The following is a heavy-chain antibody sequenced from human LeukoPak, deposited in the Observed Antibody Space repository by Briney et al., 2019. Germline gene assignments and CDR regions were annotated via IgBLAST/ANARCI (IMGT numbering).Heavy chain of an antibody. V-gene: IGHV4-4*07. D-gene: IGHD2-8*01. CDR3: ARDEGMGRMAPPPLDY. J-gene: IGHJ4*02. Sequence: SETLSLTCTVSGGSISSYYWSWIRQPAGKGLEWIGRIYTSESTNYNPSLKSRGTMSVDTSKNQFSLNLSSAPAADTAVYYCARDEGMGRMAPPPLDYWGQGTLVTVSS. CDR2: IYTSEST. CDR1: GGSISSYY.